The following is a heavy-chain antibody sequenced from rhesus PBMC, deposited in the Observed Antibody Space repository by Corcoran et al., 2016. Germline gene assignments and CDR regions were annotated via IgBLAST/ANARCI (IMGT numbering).Heavy chain of an antibody. D-gene: IGHD5-12*01. V-gene: IGHV4-160*01. CDR3: AREGGYSYSYGEYYFDY. CDR2: IDSSGNP. J-gene: IGHJ4*01. CDR1: GDSISGYW. Sequence: QLQLQESGPGLVKPSETLSLTCAVSGDSISGYWWSWIRQPPGKGLEWIWRIDSSGNPHHNPSHNSRVTISRDTSENEFSRKLSSVAAAETAVYYGAREGGYSYSYGEYYFDYWGQGVLVTVSS.